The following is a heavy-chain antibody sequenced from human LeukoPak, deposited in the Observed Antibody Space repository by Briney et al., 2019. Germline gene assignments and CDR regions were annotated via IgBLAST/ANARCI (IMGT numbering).Heavy chain of an antibody. V-gene: IGHV4-39*07. D-gene: IGHD5-24*01. CDR3: ARSRRLGQFFDI. CDR1: GGSISSSSYY. J-gene: IGHJ3*02. CDR2: INHSGST. Sequence: PSETLSLTCTVSGGSISSSSYYWSWIRQPPGKGLEWIGEINHSGSTNYNPSLKSRVTISVDTSKNQFSLKLSSVTAADTAVYYCARSRRLGQFFDIWGQGTMVTVSS.